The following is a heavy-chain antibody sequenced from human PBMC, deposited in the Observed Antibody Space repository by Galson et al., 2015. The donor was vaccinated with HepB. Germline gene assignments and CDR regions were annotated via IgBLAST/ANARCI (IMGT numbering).Heavy chain of an antibody. Sequence: SLRLSCAASGFTFSSYSMNWVRQAPGKGLEWVSYISSSSSTIYYADSVKGRFTISRDNAKNSLYLQMNSLRDEDTAVYYCARDSDDYDFWSGYPDTDPWGQGTLVTVSS. J-gene: IGHJ5*02. D-gene: IGHD3-3*01. CDR2: ISSSSSTI. V-gene: IGHV3-48*02. CDR1: GFTFSSYS. CDR3: ARDSDDYDFWSGYPDTDP.